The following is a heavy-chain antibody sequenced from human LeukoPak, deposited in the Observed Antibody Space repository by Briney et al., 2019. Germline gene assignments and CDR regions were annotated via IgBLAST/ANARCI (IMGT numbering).Heavy chain of an antibody. V-gene: IGHV1-46*01. CDR3: ARDLYSGTFVQFDY. J-gene: IGHJ4*02. Sequence: ASVKVSCKASGYTFTTYYMHWVREAPGQGLEWMGIINPSGGSTSYAQKFQGRVTMTRDMSTSTVYMELSSLRSEDTAVYYCARDLYSGTFVQFDYWGQGPRSPSPQ. D-gene: IGHD1-26*01. CDR2: INPSGGST. CDR1: GYTFTTYY.